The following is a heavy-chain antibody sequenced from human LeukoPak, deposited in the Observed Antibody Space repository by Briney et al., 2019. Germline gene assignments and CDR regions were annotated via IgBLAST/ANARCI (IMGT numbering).Heavy chain of an antibody. J-gene: IGHJ4*02. V-gene: IGHV4-34*01. D-gene: IGHD6-13*01. CDR1: GGSFSGYY. Sequence: SETLSLTCAVYGGSFSGYYWRWIRQPPGKGLEWIGGIDHSGSTNYNPSLKSRVTISVDTSKNQFSLKLSSVTAADTAVYYSATAAAGPPSFDYWGQGTLVTVSS. CDR2: IDHSGST. CDR3: ATAAAGPPSFDY.